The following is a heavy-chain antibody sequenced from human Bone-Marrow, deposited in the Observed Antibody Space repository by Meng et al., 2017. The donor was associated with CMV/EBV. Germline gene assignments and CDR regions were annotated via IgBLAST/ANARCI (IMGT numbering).Heavy chain of an antibody. CDR1: GGTFSSYA. D-gene: IGHD5-12*01. V-gene: IGHV1-69*10. CDR3: ARAFSGYDGINEGHYYGMDV. CDR2: IIPILGIA. Sequence: SVKVSCKASGGTFSSYAISWVRQAPGQGLEWMGGIIPILGIANYAQKFQDRVTITTDESTSTAYMELSSLRSEDTAVYYCARAFSGYDGINEGHYYGMDVWGQGTTVTVSS. J-gene: IGHJ6*02.